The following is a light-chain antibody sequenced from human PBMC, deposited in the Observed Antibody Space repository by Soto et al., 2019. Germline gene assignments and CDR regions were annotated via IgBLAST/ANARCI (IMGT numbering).Light chain of an antibody. Sequence: QSVLTQPASVSGSPGQSITISCTGTSSDFGSYNLVSWYQQHPGKAPKLMIYEGTKRPSGVSNRFSGSKSGNTASLTISGLRAEDESDYYCCSSAGSTSVVFGGGTQLTVL. CDR1: SSDFGSYNL. CDR3: CSSAGSTSVV. J-gene: IGLJ2*01. V-gene: IGLV2-23*01. CDR2: EGT.